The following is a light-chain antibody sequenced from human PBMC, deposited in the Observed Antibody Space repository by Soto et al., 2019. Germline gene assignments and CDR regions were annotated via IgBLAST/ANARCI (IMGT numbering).Light chain of an antibody. J-gene: IGKJ4*01. V-gene: IGKV4-1*01. Sequence: IVMTQSPDSLAVSLGERATINCRSSQSLLYSSNNKTYLAWYQQRPGQSSKLLISWASNRESGVPDRFRGSGSGAAFTLTITSLQTEDVAVYYCQQFWTTPVSFGGGTKLEI. CDR2: WAS. CDR3: QQFWTTPVS. CDR1: QSLLYSSNNKTY.